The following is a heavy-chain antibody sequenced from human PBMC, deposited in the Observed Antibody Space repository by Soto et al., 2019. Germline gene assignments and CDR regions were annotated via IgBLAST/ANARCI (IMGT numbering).Heavy chain of an antibody. CDR2: ISYSGTS. D-gene: IGHD2-2*01. V-gene: IGHV4-39*01. Sequence: SETLSLTCTVSGGSISDDTYYWGWIRQPPGKGLEWIGSISYSGTSSYNPSLKSRVTMSVDTSKKQLSLRLSSVIAADTAVYYCARLHCNSPNCVPLDPWGQGALVTVSS. J-gene: IGHJ5*02. CDR1: GGSISDDTYY. CDR3: ARLHCNSPNCVPLDP.